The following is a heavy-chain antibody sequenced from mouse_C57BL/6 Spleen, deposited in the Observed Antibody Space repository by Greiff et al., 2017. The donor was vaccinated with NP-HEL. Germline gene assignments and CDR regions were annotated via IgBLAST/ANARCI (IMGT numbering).Heavy chain of an antibody. Sequence: EVQRVESGGGLVKPGGSLKLSCAASGFTFSSYAMSWVRQTPEKRLEWVATISDGGSYTYYPDNVKGRFTISRDNAKNNLYLQMSHLKSEDTAMYYCARDPNYYGSTREGHYFDYWGQGTTLTVSS. V-gene: IGHV5-4*01. CDR3: ARDPNYYGSTREGHYFDY. D-gene: IGHD1-1*01. CDR2: ISDGGSYT. J-gene: IGHJ2*01. CDR1: GFTFSSYA.